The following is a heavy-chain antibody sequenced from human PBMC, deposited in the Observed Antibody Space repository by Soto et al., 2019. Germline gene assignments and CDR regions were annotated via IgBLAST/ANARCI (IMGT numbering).Heavy chain of an antibody. CDR3: ARFSMFPVFFLDS. CDR2: IYYSGST. Sequence: SETLSLTCTVSNGSLSSNYWSWIRQSPGKGLEWIGNIYYSGSTNYNPSLKSRVTMSVDTSKKQFTLKLSSVTAADTGVYFCARFSMFPVFFLDSWCQETLVT. V-gene: IGHV4-59*01. D-gene: IGHD3-10*02. CDR1: NGSLSSNY. J-gene: IGHJ4*02.